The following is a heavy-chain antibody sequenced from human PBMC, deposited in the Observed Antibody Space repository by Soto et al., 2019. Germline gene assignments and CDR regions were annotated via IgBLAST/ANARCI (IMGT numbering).Heavy chain of an antibody. D-gene: IGHD6-13*01. J-gene: IGHJ6*02. V-gene: IGHV4-30-2*01. CDR2: IYHSGST. CDR3: ARGESSSWYMIRWQNYYYGMDV. Sequence: SETLSLTCAVSGGSISSGGYSWSWIRQPPGKGLEWIGYIYHSGSTYYNPSLKSRVTISVDTSKNQFSLKLSSVTAADTAVYYCARGESSSWYMIRWQNYYYGMDVWGQGTTVTVSS. CDR1: GGSISSGGYS.